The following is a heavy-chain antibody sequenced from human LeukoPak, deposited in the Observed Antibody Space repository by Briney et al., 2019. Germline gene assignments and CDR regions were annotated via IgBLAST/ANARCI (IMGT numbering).Heavy chain of an antibody. CDR1: GFTFSSYG. V-gene: IGHV3-30*18. J-gene: IGHJ4*02. CDR2: ISYDGSNK. D-gene: IGHD2/OR15-2a*01. CDR3: AKGGLYGLTGGFDY. Sequence: GGSLRLSCAASGFTFSSYGMHWVRQAPGKGLEWVAVISYDGSNKYYADSVKGRFTISRDNSKNTLYLQMNSLRAEDTAVYYCAKGGLYGLTGGFDYWGQGTLVTVSS.